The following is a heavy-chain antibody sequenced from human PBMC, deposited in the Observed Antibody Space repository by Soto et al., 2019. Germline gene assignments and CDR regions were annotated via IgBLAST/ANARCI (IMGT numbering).Heavy chain of an antibody. V-gene: IGHV4-39*01. J-gene: IGHJ4*02. Sequence: QLQLQESGPGLVKPSETLSLTCTVSGGSISSYYWGWIRRPPGKGLEWIGSIYYSGSTYYNPSLKSRVTLSVDTSKNQFSLKLSSVTAADTAVYYCARRWGYSFDYWGQGTRVTVSS. CDR2: IYYSGST. CDR1: GGSISSYY. CDR3: ARRWGYSFDY. D-gene: IGHD7-27*01.